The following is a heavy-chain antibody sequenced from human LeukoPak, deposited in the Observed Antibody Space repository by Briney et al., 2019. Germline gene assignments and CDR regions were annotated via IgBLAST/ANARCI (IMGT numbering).Heavy chain of an antibody. D-gene: IGHD6-19*01. Sequence: ASVKVSCKASGYTFTSYDMHWVRQAPGQGLEWMGWINPNSGGTNYAQKFQGRVTMTRDTSISTAYMELSRLRSDDTAVYYCARDSFSGWSVDYWGQGTLVTVSS. V-gene: IGHV1-2*02. CDR2: INPNSGGT. CDR1: GYTFTSYD. CDR3: ARDSFSGWSVDY. J-gene: IGHJ4*02.